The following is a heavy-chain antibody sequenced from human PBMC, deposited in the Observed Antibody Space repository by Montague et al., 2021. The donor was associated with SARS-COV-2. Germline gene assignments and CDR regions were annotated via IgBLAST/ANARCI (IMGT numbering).Heavy chain of an antibody. Sequence: SETLSLTCTVSGGSITNYYWSWIRQSPEKGLEWIGYIYNRESTNYNPSLTSRVTMSVDTSKNQFSLNLTSVTAADTAVYYCARGGVVWTFDYWGQGALVTVSS. D-gene: IGHD3-3*01. V-gene: IGHV4-59*01. CDR1: GGSITNYY. CDR2: IYNREST. J-gene: IGHJ4*02. CDR3: ARGGVVWTFDY.